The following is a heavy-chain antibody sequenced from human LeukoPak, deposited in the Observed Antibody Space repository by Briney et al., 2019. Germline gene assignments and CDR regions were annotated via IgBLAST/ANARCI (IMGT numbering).Heavy chain of an antibody. CDR2: IYHSGST. CDR3: ARDQRWSSRSYYYYYMDV. Sequence: PSETLSLTCTVSGGSISSYYWGWIRQPPGKGLEWIGSIYHSGSTYYNPSLKSRVTISVDTSKNQFSLKLSSVTAADTAVYYCARDQRWSSRSYYYYYMDVWGKGTTVTVSS. CDR1: GGSISSYY. V-gene: IGHV4-39*07. J-gene: IGHJ6*03. D-gene: IGHD6-13*01.